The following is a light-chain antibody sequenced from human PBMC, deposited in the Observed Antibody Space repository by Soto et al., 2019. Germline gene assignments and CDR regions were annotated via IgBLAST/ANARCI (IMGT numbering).Light chain of an antibody. V-gene: IGLV1-51*01. CDR1: SSNIGKNY. Sequence: QSVLTQPPSVSAAPGQKVTISCSGSSSNIGKNYVSWYQQLPGTAPKLLIYDNNKRPSGIPDRFSGSKSDTSATLGITGLQTGDEADYYCGTWDSSLTAGVFGTGTKLTVL. CDR2: DNN. J-gene: IGLJ1*01. CDR3: GTWDSSLTAGV.